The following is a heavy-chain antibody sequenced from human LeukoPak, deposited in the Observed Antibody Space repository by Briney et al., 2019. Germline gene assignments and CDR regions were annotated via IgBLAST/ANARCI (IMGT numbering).Heavy chain of an antibody. J-gene: IGHJ5*02. D-gene: IGHD6-19*01. V-gene: IGHV4-59*01. Sequence: SETLSLTCTVSGGSISSYYWSWIRQPPGKGLEWIGYIYYSGSTNYNPSLKSRVTISVDTSKNQFSLKLSSVTAADTAVYYCARDSSGWYRWFDPWGQGTLVAVSS. CDR2: IYYSGST. CDR1: GGSISSYY. CDR3: ARDSSGWYRWFDP.